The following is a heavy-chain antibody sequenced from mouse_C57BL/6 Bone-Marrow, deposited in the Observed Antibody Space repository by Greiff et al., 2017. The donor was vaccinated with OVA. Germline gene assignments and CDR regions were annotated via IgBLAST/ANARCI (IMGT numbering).Heavy chain of an antibody. CDR1: GFTFSDFY. J-gene: IGHJ4*01. CDR3: ARDGGGLRSAMDY. D-gene: IGHD3-1*01. CDR2: SRNKANDYTT. Sequence: EVQVVESGGGLVQSGRSLRLSCATSGFTFSDFYMEWVRQAPGKGLEWIAASRNKANDYTTEYSASVKGRFIVSRDTSQSILYLQMNALRAEDTAIYYCARDGGGLRSAMDYWGQGTSVTVSS. V-gene: IGHV7-1*01.